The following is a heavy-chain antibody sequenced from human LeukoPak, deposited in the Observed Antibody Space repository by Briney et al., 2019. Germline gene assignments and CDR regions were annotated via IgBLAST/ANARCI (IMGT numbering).Heavy chain of an antibody. J-gene: IGHJ5*02. V-gene: IGHV1-69*13. Sequence: ASVKVSCTASGGTFSSHAISWVRQAPGQGLEWMGGIIPIFGTANYAQKFQGRVTITAGESTSTAYMELSSLRSEDTAVYYCARARVIENWFDPWGQGTLVTVSS. CDR1: GGTFSSHA. D-gene: IGHD3-16*02. CDR2: IIPIFGTA. CDR3: ARARVIENWFDP.